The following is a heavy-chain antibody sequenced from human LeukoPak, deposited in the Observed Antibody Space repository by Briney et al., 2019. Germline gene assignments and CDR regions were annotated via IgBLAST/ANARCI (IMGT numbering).Heavy chain of an antibody. CDR2: ISYDGSNK. V-gene: IGHV3-30*01. Sequence: GGSLRLSCAASGFTFSSYAMHWVRQAPGKGLEWVAVISYDGSNKYYADSVKGRFTISRDNSKNTLYLQMNSLRAEDTAVYYCAREMATITGRGFDHWGQGTLVTVSS. CDR1: GFTFSSYA. CDR3: AREMATITGRGFDH. D-gene: IGHD5-24*01. J-gene: IGHJ4*02.